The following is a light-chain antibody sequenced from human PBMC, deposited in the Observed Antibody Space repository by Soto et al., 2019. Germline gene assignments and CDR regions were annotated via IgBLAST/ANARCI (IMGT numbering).Light chain of an antibody. CDR1: QSVSSN. J-gene: IGKJ1*01. V-gene: IGKV3-15*01. CDR2: GAS. CDR3: QQYNNWPQT. Sequence: EIVITQSPATLSVPPGERATLSCRASQSVSSNLAWYQQKPGQAPRLLIYGASTRATGIPARFSGSGSGTEFTLTISSXQSEDFAVYYCQQYNNWPQTFGQGTKVDIK.